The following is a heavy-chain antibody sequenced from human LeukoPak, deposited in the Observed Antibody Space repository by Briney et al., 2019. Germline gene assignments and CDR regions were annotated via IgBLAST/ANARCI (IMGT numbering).Heavy chain of an antibody. D-gene: IGHD2-21*02. Sequence: PGGSLRLSCAASGSTFSSYEMNWVRQAPGKGLEWISYISGSRGTIYYADSVKGRFTISRDNAKNSLYLQMNSLRVEDTAVYYCAREGTAWSFDYWGQGTLVTISS. J-gene: IGHJ4*02. CDR2: ISGSRGTI. V-gene: IGHV3-48*03. CDR1: GSTFSSYE. CDR3: AREGTAWSFDY.